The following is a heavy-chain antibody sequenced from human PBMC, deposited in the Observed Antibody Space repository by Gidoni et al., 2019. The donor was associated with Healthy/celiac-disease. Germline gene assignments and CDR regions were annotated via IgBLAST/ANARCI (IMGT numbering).Heavy chain of an antibody. Sequence: EVQLVESGGGLVQPGGSLKLSCAASGFTFRGSAMDWVRQASGKGLEWVGRSRSKANSYATAYAASVKGRFTISRDDSKNTAYLQMNSLKTEDTAVYYCTRQYYDSSGYNPAGDYWGQGTLVTVSS. V-gene: IGHV3-73*01. CDR3: TRQYYDSSGYNPAGDY. J-gene: IGHJ4*02. D-gene: IGHD3-22*01. CDR2: SRSKANSYAT. CDR1: GFTFRGSA.